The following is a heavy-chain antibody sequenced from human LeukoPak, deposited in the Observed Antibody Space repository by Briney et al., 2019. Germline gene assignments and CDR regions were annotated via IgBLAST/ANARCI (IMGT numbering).Heavy chain of an antibody. Sequence: SETLSLTCTVSGDSINSSDYYWAWIRQPPGEGLEWIGTIYYSGSTNYNPSLKSRVTISVDTSKNQFSLKLNSVTAADTAVYYCARNRLYGSGSGDFDHWGQGTLVTVSS. D-gene: IGHD3-10*01. CDR1: GDSINSSDYY. V-gene: IGHV4-39*07. CDR2: IYYSGST. CDR3: ARNRLYGSGSGDFDH. J-gene: IGHJ4*02.